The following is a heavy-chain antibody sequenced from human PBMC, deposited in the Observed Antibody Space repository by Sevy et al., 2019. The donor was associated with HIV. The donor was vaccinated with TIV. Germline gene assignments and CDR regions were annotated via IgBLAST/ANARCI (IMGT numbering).Heavy chain of an antibody. D-gene: IGHD3-10*01. J-gene: IGHJ4*02. CDR3: ARETGSSHFDY. CDR1: GFTFSKYW. CDR2: INQDGSEK. V-gene: IGHV3-7*01. Sequence: GGSLRLSCAASGFTFSKYWMSWVRQAPGKGLEWVANINQDGSEKYYVDSVKRRFTISRDNGKNSLYLQMNSLRAEDTAVYYCARETGSSHFDYWGQGTLVTVSS.